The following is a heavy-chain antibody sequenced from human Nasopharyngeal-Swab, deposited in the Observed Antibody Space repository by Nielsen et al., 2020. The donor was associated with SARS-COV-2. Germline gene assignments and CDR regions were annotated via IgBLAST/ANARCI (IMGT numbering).Heavy chain of an antibody. J-gene: IGHJ4*02. CDR2: IWFDGSKK. D-gene: IGHD6-19*01. CDR1: GFTFSNYG. Sequence: GESLKISCAASGFTFSNYGMHWVRQAPGKGLEWVTVIWFDGSKKYYADSVKGRFTISRDNSKNTLYLQMSGLRAEDTAVYHCAKDFSTGASGCLFDWGQGTLVTVS. CDR3: AKDFSTGASGCLFD. V-gene: IGHV3-33*06.